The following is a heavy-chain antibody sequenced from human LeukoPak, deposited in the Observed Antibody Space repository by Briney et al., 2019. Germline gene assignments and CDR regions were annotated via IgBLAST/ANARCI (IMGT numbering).Heavy chain of an antibody. D-gene: IGHD5-18*01. CDR1: GYTFTSYG. J-gene: IGHJ4*02. CDR2: INTNSGNA. V-gene: IGHV7-4-1*02. CDR3: ARDAGYSYGPGGDY. Sequence: ASVKVSCKASGYTFTSYGMIWVRQAPGQGLKWMGWINTNSGNARYAQGFTGRFVFSLDTSVSTAYLLITSLKAEDTAVYYCARDAGYSYGPGGDYWGQGTLVTVSS.